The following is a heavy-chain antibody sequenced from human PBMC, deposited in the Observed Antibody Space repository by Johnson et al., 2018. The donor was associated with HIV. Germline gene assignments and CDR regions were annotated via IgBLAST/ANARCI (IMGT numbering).Heavy chain of an antibody. CDR3: ASDDSSSVGAFDI. J-gene: IGHJ3*02. CDR1: GFTVSSNY. D-gene: IGHD6-13*01. V-gene: IGHV3-66*01. Sequence: VQLVESGGGLVQPGGSLRLSCAASGFTVSSNYMSWVRQAPGKGLEWVSVIYRGGNTYYADSVKGRFTISRDNSKNTLYLQMNSLRDEDTAVYYCASDDSSSVGAFDIWGQGTMVTVSS. CDR2: IYRGGNT.